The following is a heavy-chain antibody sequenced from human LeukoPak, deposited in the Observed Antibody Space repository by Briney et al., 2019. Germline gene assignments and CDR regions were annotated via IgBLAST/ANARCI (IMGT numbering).Heavy chain of an antibody. CDR2: INTNGSPT. CDR1: GFTFSSYW. V-gene: IGHV3-74*01. CDR3: AGDLISGSGSLGY. Sequence: GGPLRLSCAASGFTFSSYWMHWVRQAPGKGLVWVARINTNGSPTQYADSVTGRFTISRDNAKTTLYLQMNSLRDEDTAVYYCAGDLISGSGSLGYWGQGTLVTVSS. J-gene: IGHJ4*02. D-gene: IGHD3-10*01.